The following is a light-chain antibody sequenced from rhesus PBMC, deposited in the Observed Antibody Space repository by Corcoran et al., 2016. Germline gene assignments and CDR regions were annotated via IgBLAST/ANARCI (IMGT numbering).Light chain of an antibody. V-gene: IGKV3-24*04. CDR2: VAS. CDR1: QSVGSY. CDR3: QQSSTLWT. J-gene: IGKJ1*01. Sequence: ETVLTQSPATLSLSPGERATLSCRASQSVGSYLAWYQQIPGQAPRLLIDVASSMATGIPDRVSGSGSGTDLTLTSSSLEPEDVGIYYCQQSSTLWTFGQGTKVEIK.